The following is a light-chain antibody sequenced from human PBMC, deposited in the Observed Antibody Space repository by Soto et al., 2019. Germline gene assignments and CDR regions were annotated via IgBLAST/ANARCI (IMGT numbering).Light chain of an antibody. J-gene: IGKJ1*01. CDR2: GAS. CDR3: QQCGSSPLT. V-gene: IGKV3-20*01. Sequence: EFVLTQSPGTLSLSPGERATLSCRASQSVSSSYVAWYQQKPGQAPRLLIYGASSRATGIPDRFSGSGSGTDFTLTISRLEPEDFAVYYCQQCGSSPLTFGQGTKVDIK. CDR1: QSVSSSY.